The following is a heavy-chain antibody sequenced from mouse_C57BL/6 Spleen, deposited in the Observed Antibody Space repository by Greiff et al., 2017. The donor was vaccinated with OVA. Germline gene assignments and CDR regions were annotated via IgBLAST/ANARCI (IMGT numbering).Heavy chain of an antibody. J-gene: IGHJ2*01. CDR2: INPSSGYT. CDR1: GYTFTSYT. CDR3: ASENFDY. V-gene: IGHV1-4*01. Sequence: QVHVKQSGAELARPGASVKMSCKASGYTFTSYTMHWVKQRPGQGLEWIGYINPSSGYTEYNQKFKDKATLTADKSSSTAYMQLSSLTSEDSAVYYCASENFDYWGQGTTLTVSS.